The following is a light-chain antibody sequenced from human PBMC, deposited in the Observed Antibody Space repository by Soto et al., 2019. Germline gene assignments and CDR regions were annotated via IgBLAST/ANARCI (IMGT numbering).Light chain of an antibody. J-gene: IGKJ2*01. CDR2: GAS. CDR3: QQYQSSPRT. V-gene: IGKV3-20*01. CDR1: QTLSSSY. Sequence: EIVLTQSPGTLSLSPGERATLSCRASQTLSSSYFAWYQQKPGQAPRLLIYGASSRATGIPDRFSGSGSGTDFTLTISRLETEDFAVYYCQQYQSSPRTFGQGTKLEIK.